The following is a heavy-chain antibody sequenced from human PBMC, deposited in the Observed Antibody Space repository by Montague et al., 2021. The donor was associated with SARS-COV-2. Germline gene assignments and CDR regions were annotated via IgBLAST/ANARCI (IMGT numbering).Heavy chain of an antibody. V-gene: IGHV4-59*01. CDR3: ARAYCGGDCHVGP. Sequence: SETLSLTCAVYGGSFSGYYWTRIRQPPGKGLEWIGYIYDSGSANYNPSLKGRSTISVDTSNNQFSLRLSSVTAADTAVYYCARAYCGGDCHVGPWGQGILVTVSS. CDR1: GGSFSGYY. D-gene: IGHD2-21*02. J-gene: IGHJ5*02. CDR2: IYDSGSA.